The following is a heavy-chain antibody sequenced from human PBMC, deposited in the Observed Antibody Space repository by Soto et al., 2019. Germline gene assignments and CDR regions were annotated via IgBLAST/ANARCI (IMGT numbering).Heavy chain of an antibody. D-gene: IGHD6-6*01. V-gene: IGHV3-74*01. J-gene: IGHJ4*02. CDR3: ASGGSSLNFDS. CDR1: GFTCRSYW. CDR2: INSDGSST. Sequence: PGGSLRLSCAASGFTCRSYWMQWVCQAPGKGLVWVSWINSDGSSTSYADSVKGRFTISRDNAKNTLYLQMNSLRAEDTAVYYCASGGSSLNFDSWGQGTLVTVSS.